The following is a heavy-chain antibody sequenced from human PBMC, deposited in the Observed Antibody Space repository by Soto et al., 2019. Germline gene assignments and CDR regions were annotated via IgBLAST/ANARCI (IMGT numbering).Heavy chain of an antibody. CDR1: GFTFSSSA. V-gene: IGHV3-23*01. CDR3: AKDYYFDY. J-gene: IGHJ4*02. Sequence: GGSLRLSCAASGFTFSSSAMSWVRQAPGKGLEWVSSINSGGGSTYYADSVKGRFTNSRDNSKNTVYLQVISLRAEDTAAYYCAKDYYFDYWGQGTLVTVSS. CDR2: INSGGGST.